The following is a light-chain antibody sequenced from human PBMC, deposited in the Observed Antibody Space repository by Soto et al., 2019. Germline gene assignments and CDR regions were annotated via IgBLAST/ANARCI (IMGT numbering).Light chain of an antibody. CDR3: QQYGSSPRT. Sequence: EIVLTQSPATLSLSPGERATLYCRASQSVSSSLAWYQQKPGQAPRLLIYDASNRATGIPVRFSGGGSGTDFTLTISSLEPEDFAVYYCQQYGSSPRTFGPGTKVDIK. CDR2: DAS. V-gene: IGKV3-11*01. CDR1: QSVSSS. J-gene: IGKJ3*01.